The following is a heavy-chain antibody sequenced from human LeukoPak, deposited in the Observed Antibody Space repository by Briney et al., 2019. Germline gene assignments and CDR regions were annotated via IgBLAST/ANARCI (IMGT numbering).Heavy chain of an antibody. CDR3: ARAAGLYYYYYMDV. J-gene: IGHJ6*03. V-gene: IGHV4-38-2*01. CDR2: IYHSGST. CDR1: GYSISSGYY. D-gene: IGHD3-10*01. Sequence: SETLSLTCAVSGYSISSGYYWGWIRQPPGKGLEWIGSIYHSGSTYYNPSLKSRVTISVDTSKNQFSLKLSSVTAADTAVYDCARAAGLYYYYYMDVWGKGTTVTVSS.